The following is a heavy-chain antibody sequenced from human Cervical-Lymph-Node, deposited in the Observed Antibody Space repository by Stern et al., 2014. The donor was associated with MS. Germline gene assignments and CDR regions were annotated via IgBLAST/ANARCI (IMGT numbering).Heavy chain of an antibody. Sequence: QLQLQESGPGLVKPSETLSLTCTVSSGSISSYYWRWIRQPPGKGLEWIGYMDYSGSPYYNPSLKSRVTISRDMFKNQFSLKLNSVTAADTAVYYCARGDAFDIWGPGTMVTVSS. CDR2: MDYSGSP. J-gene: IGHJ3*02. CDR3: ARGDAFDI. V-gene: IGHV4-59*01. CDR1: SGSISSYY.